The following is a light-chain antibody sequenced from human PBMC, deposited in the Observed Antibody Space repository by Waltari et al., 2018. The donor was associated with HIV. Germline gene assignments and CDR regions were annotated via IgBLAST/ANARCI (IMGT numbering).Light chain of an antibody. CDR3: HQYYTTPWA. CDR2: WAS. V-gene: IGKV4-1*01. CDR1: QSVLYNSNSKNY. J-gene: IGKJ1*01. Sequence: IVFTPSLDFLALSLLLSAIINCMFCQSVLYNSNSKNYLSWYQQRPGQPPKLLIYWASTRESGVPDRFSGSASVTDFTLTISGLQAEDVAVYYCHQYYTTPWAFGQGTKVEIK.